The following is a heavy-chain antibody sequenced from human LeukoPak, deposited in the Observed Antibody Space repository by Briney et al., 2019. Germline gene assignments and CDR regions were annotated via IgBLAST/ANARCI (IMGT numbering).Heavy chain of an antibody. D-gene: IGHD3-22*01. CDR2: ISSTSIYI. Sequence: GGSLRLSCAASGFTFSSYSLNWVRQAPGKGLEWVSSISSTSIYIYYADSVKGRFTISRDNAKNSLYLQMNSLRAEDTAVYYCARTTTPPYSQYYESSGYFFDYWGQGILVSVSS. J-gene: IGHJ4*02. V-gene: IGHV3-21*01. CDR3: ARTTTPPYSQYYESSGYFFDY. CDR1: GFTFSSYS.